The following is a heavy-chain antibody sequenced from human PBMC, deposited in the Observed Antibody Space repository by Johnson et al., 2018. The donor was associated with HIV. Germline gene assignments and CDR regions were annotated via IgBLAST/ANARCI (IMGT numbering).Heavy chain of an antibody. CDR2: IYSRDTT. V-gene: IGHV3-NL1*01. D-gene: IGHD3-22*01. CDR3: TTERLRNYYDSSGYRDAFDI. Sequence: QVQLVESGGGVVQPGRSLRLSCAASGFTFSSYAMHWVRQAPGKGLEWVSIIYSRDTTYYADSVKGRFSISRDSSKNTLYLQMNSLRDEDTAVYYCTTERLRNYYDSSGYRDAFDIWGQGTMVTVSS. J-gene: IGHJ3*02. CDR1: GFTFSSYA.